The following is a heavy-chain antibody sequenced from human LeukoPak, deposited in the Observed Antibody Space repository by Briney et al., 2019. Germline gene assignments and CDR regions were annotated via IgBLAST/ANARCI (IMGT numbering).Heavy chain of an antibody. V-gene: IGHV3-7*03. CDR3: VGGGYSSSWFWIF. CDR1: GFTFRDYL. J-gene: IGHJ4*02. Sequence: GGSLRLSCAASGFTFRDYLMTWVRQTSRKGLDWAATIKKDGSEKYYVDSVRGRFAISRDNARDSLYLQMNSLRDDDTGMYYCVGGGYSSSWFWIFWGQGTLVTVSS. D-gene: IGHD6-13*01. CDR2: IKKDGSEK.